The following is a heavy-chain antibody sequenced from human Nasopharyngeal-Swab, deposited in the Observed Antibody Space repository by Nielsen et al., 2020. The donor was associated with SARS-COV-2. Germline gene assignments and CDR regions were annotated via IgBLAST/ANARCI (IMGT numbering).Heavy chain of an antibody. V-gene: IGHV4-59*08. J-gene: IGHJ5*02. Sequence: SETLSLTCAVAGGSISSYSWSGIRLPPGKGLEWIGYIYYSGSTNYSPSLKSRVTISVDTSKNQSSLKLSSVTVADTAMYYCARHFSVVVVPPAMLDWFDPWGQGTLVTVSS. CDR1: GGSISSYS. CDR2: IYYSGST. CDR3: ARHFSVVVVPPAMLDWFDP. D-gene: IGHD2-2*01.